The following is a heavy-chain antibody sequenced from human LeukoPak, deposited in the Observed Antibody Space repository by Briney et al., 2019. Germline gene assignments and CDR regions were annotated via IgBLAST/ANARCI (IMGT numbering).Heavy chain of an antibody. CDR2: IYPGDSDT. V-gene: IGHV5-51*01. Sequence: KNGESLKISCKGSGYSFTNYWIGWVRQMPGKGLEWMGIIYPGDSDTRYSPTFQGQVTISAGKSISTAYLQWSSLKASDTAMYYCARSDGGALNWFDPWGQGTLVTVSS. D-gene: IGHD2-21*01. CDR1: GYSFTNYW. CDR3: ARSDGGALNWFDP. J-gene: IGHJ5*02.